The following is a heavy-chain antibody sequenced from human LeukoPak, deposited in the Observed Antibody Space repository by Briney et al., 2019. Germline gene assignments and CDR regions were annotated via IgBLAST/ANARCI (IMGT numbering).Heavy chain of an antibody. CDR2: ISSSSSTI. V-gene: IGHV3-48*01. CDR1: GFTFSSYS. Sequence: GGSLRLSCAASGFTFSSYSMNWVRQAPGKGLEWVSYISSSSSTIYYADSVNGRFTISRDNSKNMLYLQMNTLRAADTAVYYCARVDGDWNYVGIDYWGQGTLVTVSS. CDR3: ARVDGDWNYVGIDY. J-gene: IGHJ4*02. D-gene: IGHD1-7*01.